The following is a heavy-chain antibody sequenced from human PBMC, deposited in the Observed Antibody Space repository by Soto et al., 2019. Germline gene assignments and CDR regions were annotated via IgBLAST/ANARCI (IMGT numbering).Heavy chain of an antibody. CDR1: GFTFSGSA. V-gene: IGHV3-73*01. Sequence: GGSLRLSCAASGFTFSGSAMHWVRQASGKGLEWVGRIRSKANSYATAYAASVKGRFTISRDDSKNTAYLQMNSLKTEDTAVYYCTAMVRGVKSPYYYYGMDVWGQGTTVTVSS. D-gene: IGHD3-10*01. CDR2: IRSKANSYAT. J-gene: IGHJ6*02. CDR3: TAMVRGVKSPYYYYGMDV.